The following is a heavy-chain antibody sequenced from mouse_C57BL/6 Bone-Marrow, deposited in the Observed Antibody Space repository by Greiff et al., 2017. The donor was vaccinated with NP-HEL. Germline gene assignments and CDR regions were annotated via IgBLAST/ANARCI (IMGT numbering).Heavy chain of an antibody. V-gene: IGHV1-74*01. CDR1: GYTFTSYW. CDR2: IHPSDSDT. J-gene: IGHJ2*01. CDR3: AIYLITTGVSGDY. Sequence: QVQLQQPGAELVKPGASVKVSCKASGYTFTSYWMHWVKQRPGQGLEWIGRIHPSDSDTNYNQKFKGKATLTVDKSSSTAYIQLSSLTSEDSAVYYCAIYLITTGVSGDYWGHGTTLTVSS. D-gene: IGHD1-1*01.